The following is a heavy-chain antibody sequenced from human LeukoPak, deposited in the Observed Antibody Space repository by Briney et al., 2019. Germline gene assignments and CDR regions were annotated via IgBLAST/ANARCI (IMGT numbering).Heavy chain of an antibody. V-gene: IGHV3-23*01. CDR3: AKDLASGSVFAFDY. J-gene: IGHJ4*02. CDR2: TSGRGFST. CDR1: GFTFSSYA. D-gene: IGHD1-26*01. Sequence: PGGSLTLSCPASGFTFSSYAMSWVRQAPGKGLAWVACTSGRGFSTYSAGFGKGRFTISRDNYKNTLHLQRNSLRAEDTALYYCAKDLASGSVFAFDYWAQGTLVTVSS.